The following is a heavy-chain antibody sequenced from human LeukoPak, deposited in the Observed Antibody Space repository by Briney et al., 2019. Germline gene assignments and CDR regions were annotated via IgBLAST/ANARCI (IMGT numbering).Heavy chain of an antibody. CDR3: ARAYYYDSSGYPLDY. Sequence: GGSLRLSCAASGYTFTSYYMHWVRQAPGQGLEWMGIINPSGGSTSYAQKFQGRVTMTRDTSTSTVYMELSSLRSEDTAVYYCARAYYYDSSGYPLDYWGQGTLVTVSS. CDR1: GYTFTSYY. CDR2: INPSGGST. J-gene: IGHJ4*02. V-gene: IGHV1-46*01. D-gene: IGHD3-22*01.